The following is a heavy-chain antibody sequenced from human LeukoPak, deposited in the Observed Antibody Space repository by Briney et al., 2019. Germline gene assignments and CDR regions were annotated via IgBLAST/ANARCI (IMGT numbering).Heavy chain of an antibody. CDR3: AELGITMIGGV. J-gene: IGHJ6*04. CDR2: ISSSGSTI. D-gene: IGHD3-10*02. CDR1: KFTFSTYW. V-gene: IGHV3-48*04. Sequence: GGSLRLSCAASKFTFSTYWMSWVRQAPGKGLEWVSYISSSGSTIYYADSVKGRFTISRDNAKNSLYLQMNSLRAEDTAVYYCAELGITMIGGVWGKGTTVTISS.